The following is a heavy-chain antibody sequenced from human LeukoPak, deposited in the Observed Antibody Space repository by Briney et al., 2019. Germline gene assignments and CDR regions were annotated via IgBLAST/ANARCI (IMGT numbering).Heavy chain of an antibody. CDR1: GFTFSSYA. J-gene: IGHJ4*02. CDR3: ATSLGYCSGGSCPPSY. D-gene: IGHD2-15*01. CDR2: ISGGGGST. V-gene: IGHV3-23*01. Sequence: GGSLRLSCAASGFTFSSYAMSWVRQAPGKGLEWVSAISGGGGSTYYADPVKGRFTISRDNSKNTLYLQMNSLRAEDTAVYYCATSLGYCSGGSCPPSYWGQGSLVTVS.